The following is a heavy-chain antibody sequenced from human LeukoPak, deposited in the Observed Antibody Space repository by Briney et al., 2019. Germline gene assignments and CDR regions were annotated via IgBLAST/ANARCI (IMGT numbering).Heavy chain of an antibody. CDR2: IKQDGGER. CDR3: ARDIGRITMVRGVIRYGMDV. J-gene: IGHJ6*02. Sequence: GGSLRLSCAASGFSFNTYWMSWVRQAPGKGLEWVANIKQDGGERYYVDSVKGRFTISRDNYKNTLYLQMNSLRAEDTAVYYCARDIGRITMVRGVIRYGMDVWGQGTTVTVSS. V-gene: IGHV3-7*01. D-gene: IGHD3-10*01. CDR1: GFSFNTYW.